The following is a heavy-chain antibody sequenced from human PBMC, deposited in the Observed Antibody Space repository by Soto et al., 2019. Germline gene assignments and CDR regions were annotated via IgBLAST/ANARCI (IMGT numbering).Heavy chain of an antibody. CDR1: GYTFTGYY. CDR2: INPNSGGT. CDR3: ARAPAAVAGIFYFDY. D-gene: IGHD6-19*01. J-gene: IGHJ4*02. Sequence: GASVKVSCKASGYTFTGYYMHWVRQAPGQGLEWMGWINPNSGGTNYTQKFQGWVTMTRDTSISTAYMELSRLRSDDTAVYYCARAPAAVAGIFYFDYWGQGTLVTVSS. V-gene: IGHV1-2*04.